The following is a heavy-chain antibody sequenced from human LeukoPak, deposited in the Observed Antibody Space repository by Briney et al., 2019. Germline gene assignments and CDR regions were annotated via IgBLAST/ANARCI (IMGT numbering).Heavy chain of an antibody. CDR2: IQSGCST. J-gene: IGHJ4*02. D-gene: IGHD3-16*01. Sequence: GGSLRLSCAASGFTVSSNYMSWVRQAPGKGLEGVSVIQSGCSTYYADSVKGRFTISRDNSKNTLFIQMNSLRAEDTAVYYCGSGWGSSYYFDYWGQGTLVTVSS. CDR3: GSGWGSSYYFDY. CDR1: GFTVSSNY. V-gene: IGHV3-66*02.